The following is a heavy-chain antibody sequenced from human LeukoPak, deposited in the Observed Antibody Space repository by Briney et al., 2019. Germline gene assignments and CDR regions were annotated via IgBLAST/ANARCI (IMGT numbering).Heavy chain of an antibody. CDR3: AKEYYVLLVYALGGSFDY. J-gene: IGHJ4*02. V-gene: IGHV3-23*01. CDR2: ISGNGRST. Sequence: GGSLRLSCAASGFTFSSYAMSWVRQAPGKGLEWVSTISGNGRSTYDGDSVKGRFTISRDNSKNTLSLQMNSLRAEDTAVYYCAKEYYVLLVYALGGSFDYWGRGTLVTVSS. CDR1: GFTFSSYA. D-gene: IGHD2-8*02.